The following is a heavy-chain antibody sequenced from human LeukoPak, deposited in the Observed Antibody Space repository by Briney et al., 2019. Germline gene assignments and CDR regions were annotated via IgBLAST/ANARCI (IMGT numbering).Heavy chain of an antibody. J-gene: IGHJ4*02. D-gene: IGHD3-22*01. CDR2: IYYSGST. CDR3: ARGTHYDSSRYYYVDY. V-gene: IGHV4-59*12. Sequence: SETLSLTCTASGGSISSYYWSWIRQPPGKGLEWIGYIYYSGSTNYNPSLKSRLTVSVDTSRNQFSLNLSSVTAADTAVYYCARGTHYDSSRYYYVDYWGQGTLVTVSS. CDR1: GGSISSYY.